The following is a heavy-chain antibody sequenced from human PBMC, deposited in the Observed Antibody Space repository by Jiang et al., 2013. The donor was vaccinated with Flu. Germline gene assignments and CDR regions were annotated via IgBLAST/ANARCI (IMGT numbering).Heavy chain of an antibody. V-gene: IGHV4-34*01. CDR1: GGSFSGYY. J-gene: IGHJ4*02. CDR3: ARAYDILTGYYFDY. Sequence: LLKPSETLSLTCAVYGGSFSGYYWSWIRQPPGKGLEWIGEINHSGSTNYNPSLKSRVTISVDTSKNQFSLKLSSVTAADTAVYYCARAYDILTGYYFDYWGQGTLVTVSS. D-gene: IGHD3-9*01. CDR2: INHSGST.